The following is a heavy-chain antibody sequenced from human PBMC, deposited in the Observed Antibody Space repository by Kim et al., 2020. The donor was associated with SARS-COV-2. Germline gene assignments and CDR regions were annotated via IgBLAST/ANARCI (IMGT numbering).Heavy chain of an antibody. CDR3: SRLSRGATKANDI. CDR2: ISSSSSTI. CDR1: GFTFSSYS. Sequence: GGSLRLSCAASGFTFSSYSMNWVRQAPGKGLEWVSYISSSSSTIYYADSVKGRFTISRDNAKNSLYLQMNSLRAEDTAVYYCSRLSRGATKANDIWGQGTMVTVSS. D-gene: IGHD1-26*01. J-gene: IGHJ3*02. V-gene: IGHV3-48*04.